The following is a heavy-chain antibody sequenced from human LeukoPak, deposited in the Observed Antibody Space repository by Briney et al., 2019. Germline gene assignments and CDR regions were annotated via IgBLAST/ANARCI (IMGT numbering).Heavy chain of an antibody. D-gene: IGHD2-2*01. CDR2: IDYSGST. Sequence: SETLSLTCTVSGGSISSSSYYWGWIRQPPGKGLEWIGSIDYSGSTYYNPSLESRVTISGDTSKNQFSLKLSSATAADTAVYYCARIVPPALYFDYYYYMDVWGKGTTVTISS. CDR3: ARIVPPALYFDYYYYMDV. CDR1: GGSISSSSYY. V-gene: IGHV4-39*01. J-gene: IGHJ6*03.